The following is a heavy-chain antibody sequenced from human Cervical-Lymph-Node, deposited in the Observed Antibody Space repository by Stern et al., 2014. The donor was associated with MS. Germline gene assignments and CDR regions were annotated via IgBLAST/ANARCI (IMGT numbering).Heavy chain of an antibody. Sequence: VQLEESGGGVVQPGTSLRLSCAASGFTFSSYGMHWVRQAPGQGLEGVALAWYDGRTAYYTNSVKGRFTISRDNSKNTLSLQMNSLTAEDTAVYYCARGHIPYAYNYLFDYWGQGTLVTVSS. D-gene: IGHD5-24*01. CDR3: ARGHIPYAYNYLFDY. CDR2: AWYDGRTA. CDR1: GFTFSSYG. V-gene: IGHV3-33*01. J-gene: IGHJ4*02.